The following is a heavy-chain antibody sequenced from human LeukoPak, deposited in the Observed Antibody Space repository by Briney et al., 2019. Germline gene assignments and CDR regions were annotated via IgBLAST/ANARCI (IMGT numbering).Heavy chain of an antibody. D-gene: IGHD4-17*01. J-gene: IGHJ4*02. CDR2: INSDGSST. CDR1: GFTLSSYW. V-gene: IGHV3-74*01. Sequence: GGSLRLSCAASGFTLSSYWMHWVRQAPGKGLVWVSRINSDGSSTSYADSVKGRFTISRDNAKNTLYLQMNSLRAEDTAVYYCAKELEYGLIDYWGQGTLVTVSS. CDR3: AKELEYGLIDY.